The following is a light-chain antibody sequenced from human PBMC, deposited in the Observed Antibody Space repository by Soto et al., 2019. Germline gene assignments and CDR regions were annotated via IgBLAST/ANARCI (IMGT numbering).Light chain of an antibody. CDR1: QSVSSN. Sequence: EIVMTQCPATLSVSPGERATLSCRASQSVSSNLAWYQQKPGQAPRLLIYGASTRATGIPARFSGSGSGTEFTLTISSLTSEDFAVYYCQQYNNWPGTFGPGTKVDIK. V-gene: IGKV3-15*01. CDR3: QQYNNWPGT. J-gene: IGKJ3*01. CDR2: GAS.